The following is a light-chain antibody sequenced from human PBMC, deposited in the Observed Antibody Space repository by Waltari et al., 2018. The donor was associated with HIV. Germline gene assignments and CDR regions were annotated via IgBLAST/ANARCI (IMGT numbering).Light chain of an antibody. CDR1: AGTVTRRHY. V-gene: IGLV7-46*01. CDR2: EAE. CDR3: LLSFRNDRL. Sequence: QPVVTQEPSLTVSPGGTVILTCASSAGTVTRRHYPYWCQQRPGQAPRPLLYEAEKRHPWPPPRFSGSLLAGKATLTLSGAQPDDEAVYYCLLSFRNDRLFGGGTWLTVL. J-gene: IGLJ3*02.